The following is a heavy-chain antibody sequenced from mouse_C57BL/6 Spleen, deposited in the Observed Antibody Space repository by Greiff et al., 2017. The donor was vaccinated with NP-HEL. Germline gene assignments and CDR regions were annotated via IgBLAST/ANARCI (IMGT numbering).Heavy chain of an antibody. Sequence: EVKLVESGGGLVKPGGSLKLSCAASGFTFSDYGMHWVRQAPEKGLEWVAYISSGSSTIYYADTVKGRFTISRDNAKNTLFLQMTSLRSEDTAMYYCARHYDLYYYAMDYWGQGTSVTVSS. CDR1: GFTFSDYG. J-gene: IGHJ4*01. D-gene: IGHD1-1*01. CDR3: ARHYDLYYYAMDY. V-gene: IGHV5-17*01. CDR2: ISSGSSTI.